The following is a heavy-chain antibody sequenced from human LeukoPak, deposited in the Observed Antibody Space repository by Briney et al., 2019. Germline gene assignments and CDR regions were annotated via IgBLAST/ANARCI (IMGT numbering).Heavy chain of an antibody. CDR2: ISYDGSNK. CDR1: GFTFSSYA. J-gene: IGHJ6*02. D-gene: IGHD1-20*01. Sequence: GGSLRLSCAASGFTFSSYAMHWVRQAPGKGLEWVAVISYDGSNKYYADSVKGRFTISRDNSKNTLYLQMNSLRAEDTAVYYCAGDQMCNWNDVNYYYYGMDVWGQGTTVTVSS. CDR3: AGDQMCNWNDVNYYYYGMDV. V-gene: IGHV3-30-3*01.